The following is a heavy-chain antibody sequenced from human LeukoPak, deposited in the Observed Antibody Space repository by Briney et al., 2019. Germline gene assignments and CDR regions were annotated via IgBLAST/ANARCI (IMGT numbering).Heavy chain of an antibody. CDR1: GYTFTGYY. CDR3: ARGKRIAAAGRGRNWFDP. Sequence: ASVKVSCKASGYTFTGYYMHWLRQAPGQGLEWMGWINPNSGGTNYAQKFQGRVTMTRDTSISTAYMELSRLRSDDTAVYYCARGKRIAAAGRGRNWFDPWGQGTLVTVSS. D-gene: IGHD6-13*01. V-gene: IGHV1-2*02. CDR2: INPNSGGT. J-gene: IGHJ5*02.